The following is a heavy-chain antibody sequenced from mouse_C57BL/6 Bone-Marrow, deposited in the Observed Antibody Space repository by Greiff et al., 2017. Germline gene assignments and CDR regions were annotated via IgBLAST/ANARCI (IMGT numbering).Heavy chain of an antibody. CDR2: IHPNSGST. Sequence: QVQLQQPGAELVKPGASVKLSCKASGYTFTSYWMHWVKQRPGQGLEWIGMIHPNSGSTNYNEKFKSKATLTVDKSSSTAYMQLSSLTSEDSAVXYCARWRVYYGSSYFDYWGQGTTLTVSS. J-gene: IGHJ2*01. V-gene: IGHV1-64*01. D-gene: IGHD1-1*01. CDR1: GYTFTSYW. CDR3: ARWRVYYGSSYFDY.